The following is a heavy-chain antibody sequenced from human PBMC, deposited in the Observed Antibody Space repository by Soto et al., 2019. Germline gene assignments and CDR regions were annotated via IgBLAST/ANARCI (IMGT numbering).Heavy chain of an antibody. CDR1: GYTFTSYY. Sequence: QVQLVQSGAEVKKPGASVKVSCKASGYTFTSYYMHWVRQAPGQGLEWMGIINPSGGSTSYAQKFQGRVTMTRDTSTSTVYMELSSLRSEDTDVYYCARGAGYCSGGSCYWRGYYYGMDVWGQGTTVTVSS. CDR2: INPSGGST. V-gene: IGHV1-46*01. D-gene: IGHD2-15*01. J-gene: IGHJ6*02. CDR3: ARGAGYCSGGSCYWRGYYYGMDV.